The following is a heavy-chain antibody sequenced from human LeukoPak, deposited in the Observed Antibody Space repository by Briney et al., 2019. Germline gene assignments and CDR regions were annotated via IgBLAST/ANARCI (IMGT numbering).Heavy chain of an antibody. CDR1: GYTFTGYY. D-gene: IGHD6-13*01. CDR2: INPNSGGT. CDR3: ARDLGESSSWYHADYYYYMDV. J-gene: IGHJ6*03. Sequence: GASXKVSCKASGYTFTGYYMHWVRQAPGQGLEWMGWINPNSGGTNYAQKFQGRVTMTRDTSISTAHMELSRLRSDDTAVYYCARDLGESSSWYHADYYYYMDVWGKGTTVTVSS. V-gene: IGHV1-2*02.